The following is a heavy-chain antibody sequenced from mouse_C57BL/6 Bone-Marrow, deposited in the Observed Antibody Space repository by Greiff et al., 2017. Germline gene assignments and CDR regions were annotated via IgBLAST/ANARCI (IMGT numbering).Heavy chain of an antibody. J-gene: IGHJ3*01. Sequence: VQLQQSGPVLVKPGASVKMSCKASGYTFTDYYMNWVKQSHGKSLEWIGVINPYNGGTSYNQKFKGKATLTVDKSSSTAYMVLNSLTSEDSAVDYCARSHYSNYGAWFAYWGQGTLVTVSA. CDR2: INPYNGGT. CDR1: GYTFTDYY. D-gene: IGHD2-5*01. V-gene: IGHV1-19*01. CDR3: ARSHYSNYGAWFAY.